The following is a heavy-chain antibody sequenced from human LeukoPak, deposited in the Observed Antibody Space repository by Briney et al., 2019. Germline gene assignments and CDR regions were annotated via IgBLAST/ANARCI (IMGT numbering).Heavy chain of an antibody. CDR2: IYYSGST. CDR3: ARTPWAIAASNYYYYYYMDV. Sequence: SETLSLTCTVSGGSISSYYWSWIRQPPGKGLEGIGYIYYSGSTNYNPSLKSRVTISVDTSKNQFSLKLSSVTAADTAVYYCARTPWAIAASNYYYYYYMDVWGKGTTVTVSS. D-gene: IGHD6-13*01. V-gene: IGHV4-59*01. J-gene: IGHJ6*03. CDR1: GGSISSYY.